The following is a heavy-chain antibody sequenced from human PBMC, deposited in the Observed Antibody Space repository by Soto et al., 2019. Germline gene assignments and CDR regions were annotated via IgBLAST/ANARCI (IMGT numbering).Heavy chain of an antibody. J-gene: IGHJ6*02. D-gene: IGHD5-12*01. CDR1: GGTFSSYA. Sequence: RASVKVSCKASGGTFSSYAISWVRQAPGQGLEWMGGIIPIFGTANYAQKFQGRVTITADESTSTAYMELSSLRSEDTAVYYCARHGGTIVATTGKQKYYYYGMDVWGQGTAVTVS. CDR2: IIPIFGTA. CDR3: ARHGGTIVATTGKQKYYYYGMDV. V-gene: IGHV1-69*13.